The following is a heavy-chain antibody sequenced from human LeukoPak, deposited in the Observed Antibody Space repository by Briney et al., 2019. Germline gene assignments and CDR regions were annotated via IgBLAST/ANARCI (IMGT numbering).Heavy chain of an antibody. D-gene: IGHD2-21*01. CDR3: ARESRRGLSITYYYGMDV. CDR2: ISSSGSTI. J-gene: IGHJ6*04. CDR1: GFTFSSYE. Sequence: GGSLRLSCAASGFTFSSYEMNWVRQAPGKGLEWVSYISSSGSTIYYADSVKGRFTISRDNAKNSLYLQMNSLRAEDTAVYYRARESRRGLSITYYYGMDVWGKGTTVTVSS. V-gene: IGHV3-48*03.